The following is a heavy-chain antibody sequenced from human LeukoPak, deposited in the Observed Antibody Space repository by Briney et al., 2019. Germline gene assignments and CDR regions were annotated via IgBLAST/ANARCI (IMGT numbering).Heavy chain of an antibody. CDR3: AKDVRRYSSGWYNWFDP. V-gene: IGHV3-30*18. CDR2: ISYDGSNK. D-gene: IGHD6-19*01. Sequence: GGSLRLSCAASGFTFSSYGMHWVRQAPGKGLEWVAVISYDGSNKYYADSVKGRFTISRDNSKNTPYLQMNSLRAEDTAVYYCAKDVRRYSSGWYNWFDPWGQGTLVTVSS. J-gene: IGHJ5*02. CDR1: GFTFSSYG.